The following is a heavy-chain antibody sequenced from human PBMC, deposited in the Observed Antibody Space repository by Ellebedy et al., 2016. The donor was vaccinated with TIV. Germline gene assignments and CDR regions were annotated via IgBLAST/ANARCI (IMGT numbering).Heavy chain of an antibody. CDR2: ISYDGNSK. V-gene: IGHV3-30*03. CDR3: ARDLDKSSGWYGGAAY. Sequence: GESLKIPCAASGFTFGHYGMHWVRQAPGKGLEWVAVISYDGNSKYYADSVKGRFTISRDNSMTTLYLEMNSLRAEDTAVYYCARDLDKSSGWYGGAAYWGQGTLVTVSS. CDR1: GFTFGHYG. J-gene: IGHJ4*02. D-gene: IGHD6-19*01.